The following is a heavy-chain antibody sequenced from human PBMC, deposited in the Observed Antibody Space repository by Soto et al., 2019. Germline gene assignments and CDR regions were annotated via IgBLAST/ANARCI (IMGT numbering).Heavy chain of an antibody. J-gene: IGHJ4*02. CDR1: GFTFSSYA. D-gene: IGHD5-12*01. CDR2: ISYDGSNK. Sequence: GGSLRLSCAASGFTFSSYAMHWVRQAPGKGLEWVAVISYDGSNKYYADSVKGRFTISRDNSKNTLYLQMNSLRAEDTAVYYCARDLRLRRIFDYWGQGTLVTVSS. V-gene: IGHV3-30-3*01. CDR3: ARDLRLRRIFDY.